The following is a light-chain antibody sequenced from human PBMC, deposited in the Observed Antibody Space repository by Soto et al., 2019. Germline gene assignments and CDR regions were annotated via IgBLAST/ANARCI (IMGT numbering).Light chain of an antibody. J-gene: IGKJ4*01. CDR1: QSILYNSDNKNY. CDR3: QQYYRTPLT. CDR2: WAS. Sequence: DIVMTQSPDSLAVSLGERATINCKSSQSILYNSDNKNYLSWYKQKPGQPPELLIYWASTRESGVPDRFSGSASGTDFTLTISSLQAEDVAVYYCQQYYRTPLTFGGGTKVEIK. V-gene: IGKV4-1*01.